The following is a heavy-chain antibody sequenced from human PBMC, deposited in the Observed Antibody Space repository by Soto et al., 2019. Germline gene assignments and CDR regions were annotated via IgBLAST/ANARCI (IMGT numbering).Heavy chain of an antibody. CDR2: ISWNSGSI. CDR1: GFTFDDYA. D-gene: IGHD6-6*01. J-gene: IGHJ4*02. V-gene: IGHV3-9*01. CDR3: AKDSQHSSSDFDY. Sequence: GGSLRLSCAASGFTFDDYAMHWVRQAPGKGLEWVSGISWNSGSIGYADSVKGRFTISRDNAKNSLYLQMNSLRAEDTALYYCAKDSQHSSSDFDYWGQGTLVTVSS.